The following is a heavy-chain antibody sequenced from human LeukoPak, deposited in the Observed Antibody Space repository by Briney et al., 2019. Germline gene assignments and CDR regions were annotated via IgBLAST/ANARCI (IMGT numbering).Heavy chain of an antibody. D-gene: IGHD6-19*01. CDR2: IYYSGST. J-gene: IGHJ4*02. CDR3: AREGMAVGFARFPIFNY. CDR1: GGSISTYF. Sequence: SETLSLTCTVSGGSISTYFWSWIRQPPGRGLEWIGDIYYSGSTNYNPSLKSRVTISVDTSKNQFSLRLTSVTAADTAVYYCAREGMAVGFARFPIFNYWGQGTLVTVSS. V-gene: IGHV4-59*01.